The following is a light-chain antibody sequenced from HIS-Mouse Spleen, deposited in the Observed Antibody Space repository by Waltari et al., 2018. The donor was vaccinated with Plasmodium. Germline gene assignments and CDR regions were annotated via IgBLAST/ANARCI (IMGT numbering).Light chain of an antibody. CDR1: SSDVGGYNY. CDR2: GVS. Sequence: QSALTQPPSASGSPGQSVTISCTGTSSDVGGYNYVSWYQQHPGKAPKLMIYGVSKRPSGVPDRFSGSKSGTTASLTVSGLQAEDEADYYCSSYAGSNKLVFGGGTKLTVL. V-gene: IGLV2-8*01. J-gene: IGLJ2*01. CDR3: SSYAGSNKLV.